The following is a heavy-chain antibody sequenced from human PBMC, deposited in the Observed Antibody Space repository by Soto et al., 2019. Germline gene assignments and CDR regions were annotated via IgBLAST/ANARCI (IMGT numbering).Heavy chain of an antibody. CDR2: FDPEDGET. D-gene: IGHD6-19*01. V-gene: IGHV1-24*01. CDR1: GYTLTELS. J-gene: IGHJ5*02. Sequence: ASVKVSCKVSGYTLTELSMHWVRQAPGKGLEWMGGFDPEDGETIYAQKFQGRVTMTGDTSTNTAYMELSSLRSEDTAVYYCARGVAGPLNWFDPWGQGTLVTV. CDR3: ARGVAGPLNWFDP.